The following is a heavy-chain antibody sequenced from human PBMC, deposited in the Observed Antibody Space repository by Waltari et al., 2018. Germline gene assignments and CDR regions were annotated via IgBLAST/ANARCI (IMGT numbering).Heavy chain of an antibody. CDR2: INHSGST. CDR3: ARERGSSSPFDY. V-gene: IGHV4-34*01. CDR1: GGSFSGYY. J-gene: IGHJ4*02. D-gene: IGHD6-13*01. Sequence: QVQLQESGPGLVKPSGTLSLTCAVYGGSFSGYYWSWIRQPPGKGLEWIGEINHSGSTNYNPSLKSRVTISVDTSKNQFSLKLSSVTAADTAVYYCARERGSSSPFDYWGQGTLVTVSS.